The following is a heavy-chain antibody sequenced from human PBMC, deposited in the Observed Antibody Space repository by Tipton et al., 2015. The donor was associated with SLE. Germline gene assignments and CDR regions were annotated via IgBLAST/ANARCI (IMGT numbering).Heavy chain of an antibody. V-gene: IGHV4-59*12. CDR2: IYYSGST. CDR3: ARGVSGYYYHNYMDV. Sequence: GLVKPSETLSLTCSVSGDSISSYYWSWIRQPPGKGLEWIGYIYYSGSTNYNPSLKSRVNISLDTSKNHFSLKLSSVTAADTAVYYCARGVSGYYYHNYMDVWGKGTAVTVSS. J-gene: IGHJ6*03. CDR1: GDSISSYY.